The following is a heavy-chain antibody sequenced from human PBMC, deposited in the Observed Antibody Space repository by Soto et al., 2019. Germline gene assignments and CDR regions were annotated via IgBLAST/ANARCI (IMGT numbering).Heavy chain of an antibody. D-gene: IGHD1-26*01. Sequence: QITLKESGPTLVKPTQTLTLTCTFSGFSLSTSGVGVGWIRQPPGKALEWLALLYWGDDKRYSPSLKSRLTITKDTSKNQVVLTMTNMDPVDTATYYCAHLRYSGRFYYFDYWGQGTLVTVSS. V-gene: IGHV2-5*02. CDR2: LYWGDDK. J-gene: IGHJ4*02. CDR3: AHLRYSGRFYYFDY. CDR1: GFSLSTSGVG.